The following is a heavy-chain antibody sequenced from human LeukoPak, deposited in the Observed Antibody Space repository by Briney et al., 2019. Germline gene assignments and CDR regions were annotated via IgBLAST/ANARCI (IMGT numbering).Heavy chain of an antibody. D-gene: IGHD3-10*01. V-gene: IGHV4-59*01. CDR2: IYYSGST. Sequence: SETLSLTCAVYGASFRGYYGSGIRQPPGKGLEGRGYIYYSGSTNYTPPPKSRVTISADTSRTQFSLKLRSVPAADTAVSYCARGMDLLWFGEATIGWFDPWGQGTLVTVSS. CDR3: ARGMDLLWFGEATIGWFDP. CDR1: GASFRGYY. J-gene: IGHJ5*02.